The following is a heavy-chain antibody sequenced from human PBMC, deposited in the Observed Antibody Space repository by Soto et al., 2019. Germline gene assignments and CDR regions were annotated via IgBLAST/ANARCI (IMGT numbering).Heavy chain of an antibody. CDR1: GFTFSSYA. V-gene: IGHV3-30-3*01. D-gene: IGHD6-19*01. CDR3: ARARPGGGAIAVAGGSFDY. J-gene: IGHJ4*02. CDR2: ISYDGSNK. Sequence: QVQLVESGGGVVQPGRSLRLSCAASGFTFSSYAMHWVRQAPGKGLEWVAVISYDGSNKYYADSVKGRFTISRDNSKNTLYLQMNSLRAEDTAVYYCARARPGGGAIAVAGGSFDYWGQGTLVTVSS.